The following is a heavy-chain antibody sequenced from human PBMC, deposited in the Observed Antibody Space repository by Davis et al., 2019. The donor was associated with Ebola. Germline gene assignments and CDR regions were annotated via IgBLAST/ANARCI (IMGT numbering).Heavy chain of an antibody. V-gene: IGHV3-30*18. CDR3: AKDHDVVVVAATPIDY. D-gene: IGHD2-15*01. J-gene: IGHJ4*02. CDR1: GFTFSSFG. CDR2: ISYDGSNK. Sequence: GESLKISCAASGFTFSSFGIHWVRQAPGKGLEWVAVISYDGSNKYYADSVKGRFTISRDNSKNTLYLQMNSLRAEDTAVYYCAKDHDVVVVAATPIDYWGQGTLVTVSS.